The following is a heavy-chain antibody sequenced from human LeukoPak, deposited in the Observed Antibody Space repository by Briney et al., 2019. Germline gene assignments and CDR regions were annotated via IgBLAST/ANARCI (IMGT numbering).Heavy chain of an antibody. D-gene: IGHD3-10*01. Sequence: ASVKVSRKTSGYTFTSYYMHWVRQAPGQGLEWMGIINPSGGGTSYAQKFQGRVTMTRDTSTSTVYMELSSLRSEDTAVYYCARDQGDGSYDYWGQGTLVTVSS. CDR2: INPSGGGT. V-gene: IGHV1-46*01. J-gene: IGHJ4*02. CDR3: ARDQGDGSYDY. CDR1: GYTFTSYY.